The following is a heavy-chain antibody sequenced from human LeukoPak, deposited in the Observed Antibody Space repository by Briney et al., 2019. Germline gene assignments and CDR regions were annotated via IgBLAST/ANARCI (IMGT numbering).Heavy chain of an antibody. CDR3: AREHNSGSFPSPIDY. CDR2: IIPILGIA. V-gene: IGHV1-69*04. Sequence: SVKVSCKASGYTFTSYSITWVRQAPGQGLERLGRIIPILGIANYAQNFQGRVTITADKSTSTAYMELSSLRSEDTAVYYCAREHNSGSFPSPIDYWGQGTLVTVSS. CDR1: GYTFTSYS. D-gene: IGHD1-26*01. J-gene: IGHJ4*02.